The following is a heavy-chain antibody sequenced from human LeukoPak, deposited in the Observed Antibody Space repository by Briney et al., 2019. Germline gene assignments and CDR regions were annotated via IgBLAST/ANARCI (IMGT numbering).Heavy chain of an antibody. J-gene: IGHJ3*02. CDR1: GYSISSGYY. Sequence: SETLSLTCTVSGYSISSGYYWGWIRQPPGKGLEWIGSMYHSGSTYYNPSLKSRVTISVDTSKNQFSLKLSSVTAADTAVYYCARVGGESAFDIWGQGTMVTVSS. CDR3: ARVGGESAFDI. D-gene: IGHD3-10*01. V-gene: IGHV4-38-2*02. CDR2: MYHSGST.